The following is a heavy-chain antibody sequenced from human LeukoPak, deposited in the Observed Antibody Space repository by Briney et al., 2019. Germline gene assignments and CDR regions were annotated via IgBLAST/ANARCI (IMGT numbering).Heavy chain of an antibody. Sequence: AETLSLTCTVSGGSISTFYWSWIRQPPGKGLEWIGYIYYSGITNYNPSLKSRVTISVDTSKNQFSLKLSSVTAADTAVYYCARQGSGSRAAFDYLGQGTLVTVSS. CDR2: IYYSGIT. D-gene: IGHD1-26*01. V-gene: IGHV4-59*08. CDR1: GGSISTFY. CDR3: ARQGSGSRAAFDY. J-gene: IGHJ4*02.